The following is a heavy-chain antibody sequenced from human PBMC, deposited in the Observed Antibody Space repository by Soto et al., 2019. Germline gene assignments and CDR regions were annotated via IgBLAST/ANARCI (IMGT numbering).Heavy chain of an antibody. D-gene: IGHD2-21*01. V-gene: IGHV1-46*04. Sequence: QVQLVQSGAEVRKPGASVKLSCQASGYTFTHYYIHWVRQAPGQGLEWLGIINPDTGTTSYAQTLQGRVTLTTDTSASTVYLGLSGLAAEDTAVYYCASCPIYGGDSYFAYWGQGTLVTVSS. CDR1: GYTFTHYY. J-gene: IGHJ4*02. CDR3: ASCPIYGGDSYFAY. CDR2: INPDTGTT.